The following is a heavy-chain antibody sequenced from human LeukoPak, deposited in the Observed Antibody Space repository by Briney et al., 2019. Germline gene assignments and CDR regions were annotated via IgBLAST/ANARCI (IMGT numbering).Heavy chain of an antibody. V-gene: IGHV1-2*06. CDR3: ARGYCSGGGCYEFDP. J-gene: IGHJ5*02. Sequence: GPVKVSCKASGYTFTGYYMHWVRQAPGQGLEWMGRINPNSGGTNYAQKFQGRVTMTRDTSISTAYMELSRLRSDDTAVYYCARGYCSGGGCYEFDPWGQETLVTVSS. CDR1: GYTFTGYY. D-gene: IGHD2-15*01. CDR2: INPNSGGT.